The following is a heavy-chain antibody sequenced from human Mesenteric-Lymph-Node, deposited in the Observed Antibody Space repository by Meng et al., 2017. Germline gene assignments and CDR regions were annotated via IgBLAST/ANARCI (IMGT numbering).Heavy chain of an antibody. CDR1: GGSISSGGHS. CDR3: ARVDSSGYFLDY. CDR2: IYYSGST. Sequence: QVQLPESGPGLVKPSQTLSPTCTVSGGSISSGGHSWSWIRQHPGKGLEWIAYIYYSGSTYYNPSLKSRVILSVDTSKNQFSLKLSSVTAADTAVYYCARVDSSGYFLDYWGQGTLVTVSS. V-gene: IGHV4-31*03. D-gene: IGHD3-22*01. J-gene: IGHJ4*01.